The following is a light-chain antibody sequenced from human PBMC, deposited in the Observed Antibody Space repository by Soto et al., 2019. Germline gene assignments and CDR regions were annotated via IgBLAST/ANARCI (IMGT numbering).Light chain of an antibody. CDR2: GAS. J-gene: IGKJ4*01. CDR3: QQYGSSRLI. CDR1: QSVSSVS. Sequence: EVELTQSPGTLSVSPGERATLSCRARQSVSSVSLAWYQQKPGQAPRLLIYGASCKATGIPDRFSGSGSGTDITLIISRLEPEDFAVYYCQQYGSSRLIFGGGTKVEIK. V-gene: IGKV3-20*01.